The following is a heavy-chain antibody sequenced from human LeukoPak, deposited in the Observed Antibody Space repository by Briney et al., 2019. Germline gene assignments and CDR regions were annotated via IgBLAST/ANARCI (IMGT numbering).Heavy chain of an antibody. Sequence: GGSLRLSCAASGFTFSTSAMSWVRQAPGKGLEWVSTISGSGGSTYYADSVKGRFTISRDNSKNTLYLQMNSLRAEDTAVYYCAKDHRSYYYDSSGYYLGLGDYWGQGTLVTVSS. V-gene: IGHV3-23*01. CDR2: ISGSGGST. CDR1: GFTFSTSA. CDR3: AKDHRSYYYDSSGYYLGLGDY. D-gene: IGHD3-22*01. J-gene: IGHJ4*02.